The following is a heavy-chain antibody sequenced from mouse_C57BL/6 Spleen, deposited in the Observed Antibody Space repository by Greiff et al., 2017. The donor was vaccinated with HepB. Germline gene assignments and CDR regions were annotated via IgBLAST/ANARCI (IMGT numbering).Heavy chain of an antibody. Sequence: DVMLVESGGGLVQPKGSLKLSCAASGFTFNTYAMHWVRQAPGKGLEWVARIRSKSSNYATYYADSVKDRFTISRDDSQSMLYLQMNNLKTEDTAMYYCVRDSPYGYDTPFAYWGQGTLVTVSA. J-gene: IGHJ3*01. CDR3: VRDSPYGYDTPFAY. CDR1: GFTFNTYA. V-gene: IGHV10-3*01. CDR2: IRSKSSNYAT. D-gene: IGHD2-2*01.